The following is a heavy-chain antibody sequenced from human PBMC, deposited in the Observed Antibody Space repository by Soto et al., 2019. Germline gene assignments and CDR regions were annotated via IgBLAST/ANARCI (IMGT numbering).Heavy chain of an antibody. CDR1: GFAFSNCG. D-gene: IGHD2-2*01. J-gene: IGHJ4*02. CDR3: AREDSIIIPAVSDF. Sequence: PGGSLRLSCTVSGFAFSNCGINWVRQAPGKGLEWVSSISKSDYTYYSDSVKGRFTISRDNAKNSVSLQMNTLRVEDTAVYYCAREDSIIIPAVSDFWGQGTLVTVSS. V-gene: IGHV3-21*01. CDR2: ISKSDYT.